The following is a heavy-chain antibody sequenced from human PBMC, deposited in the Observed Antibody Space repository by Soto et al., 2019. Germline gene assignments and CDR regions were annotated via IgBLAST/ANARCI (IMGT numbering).Heavy chain of an antibody. D-gene: IGHD3-3*01. CDR3: ARESRFLEWLSLNWFDP. Sequence: EVQLVESGGGLVQPGGSLRLSCAASGFTFSSYSMNWVRQAPGKGLEWVSYISSSSITIYYADSVKGRFTISRDNAKNSLYLQMNSLRDEDTAVYYCARESRFLEWLSLNWFDPWGQGTLVTVSS. V-gene: IGHV3-48*02. CDR1: GFTFSSYS. J-gene: IGHJ5*02. CDR2: ISSSSITI.